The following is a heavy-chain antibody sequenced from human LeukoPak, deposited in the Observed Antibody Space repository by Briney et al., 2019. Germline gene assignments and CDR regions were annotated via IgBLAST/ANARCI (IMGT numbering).Heavy chain of an antibody. D-gene: IGHD2-21*02. CDR2: LWYDGSKE. Sequence: GGSLRLSCAASGFTFSSYAMSWVRQAPGKGLEGVGVLWYDGSKENYADSVKGRFSISRDNSRNTLDLQMNNLRVDDTAVYFCARDVRGGDYDLWGQGTLVTVSS. V-gene: IGHV3-33*08. CDR1: GFTFSSYA. J-gene: IGHJ5*02. CDR3: ARDVRGGDYDL.